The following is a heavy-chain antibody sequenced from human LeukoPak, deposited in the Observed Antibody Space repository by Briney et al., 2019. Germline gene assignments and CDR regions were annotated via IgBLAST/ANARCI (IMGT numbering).Heavy chain of an antibody. CDR2: IYYSGST. J-gene: IGHJ3*02. CDR1: GGSISSSSYY. CDR3: AGVMVRGVIMQWWSSVHPGAFDI. D-gene: IGHD3-10*01. Sequence: SETLSLTCTVSGGSISSSSYYWGWIRQPPGKGLEWIGSIYYSGSTYYNPSLKSRVTISVDTSKNQFSLKLSSVTAADTAVYYCAGVMVRGVIMQWWSSVHPGAFDIWGQGTMVTVSS. V-gene: IGHV4-39*01.